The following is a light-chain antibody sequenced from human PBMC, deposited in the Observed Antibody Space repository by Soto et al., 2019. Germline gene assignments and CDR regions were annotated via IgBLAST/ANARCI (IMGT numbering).Light chain of an antibody. Sequence: EIVMTQSPATLSVSPGGRATLSCRASQSISDTLAWYQQKPGQAPRLLIYGASNRATGIPDRFSGSGSGTDFTLTISRLEPEDFAVYYCQQYGNSPRTFGQGTKMDIK. CDR2: GAS. CDR3: QQYGNSPRT. J-gene: IGKJ1*01. V-gene: IGKV3-20*01. CDR1: QSISDT.